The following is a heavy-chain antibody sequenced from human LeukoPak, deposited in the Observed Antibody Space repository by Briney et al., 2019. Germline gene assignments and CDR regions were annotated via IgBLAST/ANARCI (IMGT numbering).Heavy chain of an antibody. Sequence: GGSLRLSCAVSGFTVSNNYMSWVRQAPGKGLEWVSVISGGGNTYDADSVKGRFTISRDNSKNTLYLQMNSLRAEDTAVYYCAMVVVVKTGGYYFDYWGQGTLVTVSS. D-gene: IGHD3-22*01. CDR1: GFTVSNNY. CDR3: AMVVVVKTGGYYFDY. J-gene: IGHJ4*02. CDR2: ISGGGNT. V-gene: IGHV3-53*01.